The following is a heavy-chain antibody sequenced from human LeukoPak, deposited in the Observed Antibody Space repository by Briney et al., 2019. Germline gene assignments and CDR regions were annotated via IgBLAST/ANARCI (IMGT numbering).Heavy chain of an antibody. CDR2: IIPILGIA. V-gene: IGHV1-69*04. CDR3: ARISGDTAILGAFDY. Sequence: SVKVSCTASGGTFSSYAISWVRQAPGQGLEWMGRIIPILGIANYAQKFQGRVTITADKSTSTAYMELSSLRSEDTAVYYCARISGDTAILGAFDYWGQGTLVTVSS. J-gene: IGHJ4*02. D-gene: IGHD5-18*01. CDR1: GGTFSSYA.